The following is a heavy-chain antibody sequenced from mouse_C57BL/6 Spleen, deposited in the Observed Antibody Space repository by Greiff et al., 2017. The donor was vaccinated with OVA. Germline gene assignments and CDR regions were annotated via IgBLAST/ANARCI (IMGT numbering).Heavy chain of an antibody. D-gene: IGHD4-1*01. J-gene: IGHJ2*01. CDR3: ARGWDVGLLFDD. CDR2: IDPSDSGT. Sequence: QVQLQPGAELVRPGSSVKLSCKASGYTFTSYWMHWVKQRPIQGLEWIGNIDPSDSGTHYNQTFMDKPTLTVDKSSSTAYMQLSSLTSEDSADYYCARGWDVGLLFDDWGQGTTLTVSS. V-gene: IGHV1-52*01. CDR1: GYTFTSYW.